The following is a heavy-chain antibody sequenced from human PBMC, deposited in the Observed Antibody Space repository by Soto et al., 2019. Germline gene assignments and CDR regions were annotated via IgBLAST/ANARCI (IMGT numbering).Heavy chain of an antibody. D-gene: IGHD2-2*02. V-gene: IGHV4-30-4*01. CDR3: ARLPYCSSTSCYTRSYYYYYGMDV. CDR2: IYYSGST. CDR1: GGSISSGDYY. Sequence: TLSLTCTVSGGSISSGDYYWSWIRQPPGKGLEWIGYIYYSGSTYYNPSLKSRVTISVDTSKNQFSLKLSSVTAADTAVYYCARLPYCSSTSCYTRSYYYYYGMDVWGQGTTVTVS. J-gene: IGHJ6*02.